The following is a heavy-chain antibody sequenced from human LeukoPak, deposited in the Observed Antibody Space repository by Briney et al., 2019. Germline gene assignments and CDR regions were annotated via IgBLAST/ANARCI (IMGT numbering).Heavy chain of an antibody. D-gene: IGHD6-19*01. CDR3: AKDSSGWLWDY. CDR1: GFTFSNAW. Sequence: GGSLRLSCAASGFTFSNAWMSWVRQAPGKGLEWVSAISGSGGSTYYADSVKGRFTISRDNSKNTLYLQMNSLRAEDTAVYYCAKDSSGWLWDYWGQGTLVTVSS. CDR2: ISGSGGST. J-gene: IGHJ4*02. V-gene: IGHV3-23*01.